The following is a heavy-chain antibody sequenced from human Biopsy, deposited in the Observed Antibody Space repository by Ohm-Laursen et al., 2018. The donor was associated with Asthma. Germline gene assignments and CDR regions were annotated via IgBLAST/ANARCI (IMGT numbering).Heavy chain of an antibody. J-gene: IGHJ6*02. CDR1: GGSISSSSYY. CDR2: SDHRGNT. V-gene: IGHV4-39*02. D-gene: IGHD3-3*01. CDR3: ARGPEWSGLDI. Sequence: SDTLSLTCTVSGGSISSSSYYWGWIRQPPGKGLEWIGESDHRGNTNINPTLKSRVTISKDKSANEFSLKMRSVTAADTAIYYCARGPEWSGLDIWGQGTTVTVSS.